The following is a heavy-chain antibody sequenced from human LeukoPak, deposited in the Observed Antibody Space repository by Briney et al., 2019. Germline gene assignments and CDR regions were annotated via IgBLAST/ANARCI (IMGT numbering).Heavy chain of an antibody. CDR2: INHSGST. J-gene: IGHJ6*02. CDR1: GGSFSGYY. CDR3: ARGLTLTYYYGMDV. V-gene: IGHV4-34*01. Sequence: SETLSLTCAGYGGSFSGYYWSWIRQPPGKGLEWIGEINHSGSTNYNPSLKSRVTISVDTSKNQFSLKLSSVTAADTAVYYCARGLTLTYYYGMDVWGQGTTVTVSS. D-gene: IGHD3-9*01.